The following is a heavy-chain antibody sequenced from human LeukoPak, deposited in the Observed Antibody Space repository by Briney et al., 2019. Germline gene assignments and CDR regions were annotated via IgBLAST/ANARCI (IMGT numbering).Heavy chain of an antibody. CDR1: GYTFTFYD. CDR3: ARDSGERGSGSYLIAY. V-gene: IGHV1-2*02. D-gene: IGHD3-10*01. Sequence: ASVKVSCKASGYTFTFYDIQWVRQAAGQGLEWMGWINPNSGGTNYAQKFQGRVTMTRDTSISTAYMELGRLRSDDTAVYYCARDSGERGSGSYLIAYWGQGTLVTVSS. J-gene: IGHJ4*02. CDR2: INPNSGGT.